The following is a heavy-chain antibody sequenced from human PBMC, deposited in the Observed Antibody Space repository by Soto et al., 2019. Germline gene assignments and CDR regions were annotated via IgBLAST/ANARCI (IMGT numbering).Heavy chain of an antibody. D-gene: IGHD3-22*01. V-gene: IGHV3-23*01. CDR2: ISRSAGST. CDR3: AKDSPYYYDGTDSVGAIEV. J-gene: IGHJ3*01. CDR1: GFTFSNYA. Sequence: EVQLLESGGGLVQPGGSLRLSCAASGFTFSNYAMSWVRQAPGKGLEWVSSISRSAGSTNYADSVKGRFSISRDNSKNTMYLQMNSLSAEDTAVYYCAKDSPYYYDGTDSVGAIEVWGQGTMVKVSS.